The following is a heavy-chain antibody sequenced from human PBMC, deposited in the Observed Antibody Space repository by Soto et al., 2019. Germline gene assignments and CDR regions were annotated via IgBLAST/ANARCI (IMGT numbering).Heavy chain of an antibody. J-gene: IGHJ4*02. Sequence: QVQLVESGGGVVQPGRSLRLSCAASGFTFSSYAMHWVRQAPGKGLEWVAVISYDGSNKYYADSVKGRFTISRDNSKNTLYLQMNSLRAEDTAEYYCASMSGSSWHYFDYWGQGTLVTVSS. D-gene: IGHD6-13*01. CDR3: ASMSGSSWHYFDY. CDR1: GFTFSSYA. V-gene: IGHV3-30-3*01. CDR2: ISYDGSNK.